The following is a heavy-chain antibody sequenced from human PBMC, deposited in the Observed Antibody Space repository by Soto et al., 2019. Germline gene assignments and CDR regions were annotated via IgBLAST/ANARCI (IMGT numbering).Heavy chain of an antibody. CDR3: ARDYGGNSGWFDP. J-gene: IGHJ5*02. CDR2: IIPILGIA. D-gene: IGHD4-17*01. V-gene: IGHV1-69*08. Sequence: VQLVQSGAEVKKPGSSVKVSCKASGGTFSSYTISWVRQAPGQGLEWMGRIIPILGIANYAQKFQGRVTITADKSTSTAYMELSSLRSEDTAVYYCARDYGGNSGWFDPWGQGTLVTVSS. CDR1: GGTFSSYT.